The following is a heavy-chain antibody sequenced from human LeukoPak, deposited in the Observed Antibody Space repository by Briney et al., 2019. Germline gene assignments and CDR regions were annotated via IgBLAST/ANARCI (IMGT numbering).Heavy chain of an antibody. D-gene: IGHD2-15*01. CDR3: AKSRHLLPFDY. CDR2: IRSGSGTT. V-gene: IGHV3-23*01. CDR1: GFTFSNYG. Sequence: PGGSRRLSGAAPGFTFSNYGMSWVRQAPGRGLEWVSVIRSGSGTTYYADSLKGRFTISRDNSKNTLYLQINSLRAEDTAVYFCAKSRHLLPFDYWGQGTLVTVSS. J-gene: IGHJ4*02.